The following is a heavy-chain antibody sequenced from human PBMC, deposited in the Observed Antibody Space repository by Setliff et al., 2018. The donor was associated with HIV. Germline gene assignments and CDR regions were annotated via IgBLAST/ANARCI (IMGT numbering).Heavy chain of an antibody. CDR3: ARGPPGSSIGWYVGY. J-gene: IGHJ4*02. V-gene: IGHV4-34*01. CDR2: INHSGST. Sequence: KPSETLSLTCAVYGGSFSGYYWSWIRQPPGKGLEWIGEINHSGSTNYNPSLKSRVTISVDTSKNQFSLRLSSVIAADTAVYYCARGPPGSSIGWYVGYWGQGTLVTVSS. CDR1: GGSFSGYY. D-gene: IGHD6-19*01.